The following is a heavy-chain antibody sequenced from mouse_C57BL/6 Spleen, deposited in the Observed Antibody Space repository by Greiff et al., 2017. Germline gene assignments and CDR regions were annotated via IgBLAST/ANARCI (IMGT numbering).Heavy chain of an antibody. CDR1: GYAFSSSW. CDR2: IYPGDGDT. CDR3: AREADGSSFAY. D-gene: IGHD1-1*01. V-gene: IGHV1-82*01. Sequence: QVQLQQSGPELVKPGASVKISCKASGYAFSSSWMNWVQQRPGKGLEWIGRIYPGDGDTNYNGKFKGKATLTADKSSSTAYMQLSSLTSEDSAVYCGAREADGSSFAYWGQGTLVTVSA. J-gene: IGHJ3*01.